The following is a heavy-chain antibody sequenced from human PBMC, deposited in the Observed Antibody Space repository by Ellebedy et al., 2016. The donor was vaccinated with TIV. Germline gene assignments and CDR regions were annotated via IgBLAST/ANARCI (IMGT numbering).Heavy chain of an antibody. V-gene: IGHV3-23*01. Sequence: GESLKISXAASGFTFSSYAMSWVRQAPGKGLEWVSAISGSGGSTFYADSVKGRFTISRDNSKNTLYLQMNSLRAEDTAVYYCAKGGGGYSYGFDYWGQGTLVTISS. CDR2: ISGSGGST. CDR1: GFTFSSYA. J-gene: IGHJ4*02. CDR3: AKGGGGYSYGFDY. D-gene: IGHD5-18*01.